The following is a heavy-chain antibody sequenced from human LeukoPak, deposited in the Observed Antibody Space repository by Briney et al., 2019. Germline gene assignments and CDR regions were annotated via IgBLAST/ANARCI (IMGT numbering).Heavy chain of an antibody. Sequence: GGSLRLSCAASGFTFSVYSMNWVRQAPGKGLEWVSYISSSSSTIHYADSVKGRFTISRDNSKNTLYLQMNSLRAEDTAVYYCAKDRHYGSGSYFDYWGQGTLVTVSS. V-gene: IGHV3-48*01. J-gene: IGHJ4*02. D-gene: IGHD3-10*01. CDR2: ISSSSSTI. CDR1: GFTFSVYS. CDR3: AKDRHYGSGSYFDY.